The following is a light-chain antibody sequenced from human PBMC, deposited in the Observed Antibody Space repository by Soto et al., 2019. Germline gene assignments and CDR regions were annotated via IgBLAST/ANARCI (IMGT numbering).Light chain of an antibody. CDR2: DVS. CDR3: QQYYDTPST. CDR1: QRISGW. V-gene: IGKV1-5*01. Sequence: DIQMTQSPSSVSASVGDRFTITCRASQRISGWLAWHQQKPGKAPKLLIYDVSALKRGVPPRFSGSGSGTDFTLTISSLQAEDVAIYYCQQYYDTPSTFGQGTKVDIK. J-gene: IGKJ1*01.